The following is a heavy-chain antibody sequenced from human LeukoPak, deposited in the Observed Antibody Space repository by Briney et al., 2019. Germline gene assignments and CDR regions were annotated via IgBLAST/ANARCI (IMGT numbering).Heavy chain of an antibody. Sequence: GGSLRLSCAASGFTFSSYAMHWVRQAPGKGLEWVAVISYDGSNKYYADSVKGRFTISRDNSKNTLYLQMNSLRAEDTTVYYCARSEEPWLAAAAFDYWGQGTLVTVSS. D-gene: IGHD6-13*01. J-gene: IGHJ4*02. CDR3: ARSEEPWLAAAAFDY. CDR1: GFTFSSYA. CDR2: ISYDGSNK. V-gene: IGHV3-30*04.